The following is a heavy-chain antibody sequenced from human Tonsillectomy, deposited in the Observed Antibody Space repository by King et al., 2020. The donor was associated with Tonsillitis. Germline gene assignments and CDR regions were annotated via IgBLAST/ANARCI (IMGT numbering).Heavy chain of an antibody. CDR1: GFSFSSYW. CDR3: ARGYSGTYRIDY. Sequence: VQLVESGGGLVQPGGSLTLSCAASGFSFSSYWMHWVRQAPGKGLVWVSRTNSDGSSTTYADSVKGRFTISRANAKNTLYLQMNRLGAEDTAVYYCARGYSGTYRIDYWGQGTLVTVSS. J-gene: IGHJ4*02. CDR2: TNSDGSST. V-gene: IGHV3-74*01. D-gene: IGHD1-26*01.